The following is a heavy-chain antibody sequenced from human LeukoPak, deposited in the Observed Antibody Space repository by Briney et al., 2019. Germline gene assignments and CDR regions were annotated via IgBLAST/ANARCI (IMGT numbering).Heavy chain of an antibody. CDR1: GFSFSSFW. V-gene: IGHV3-7*03. D-gene: IGHD2-15*01. CDR3: AYSRSSLAAGY. Sequence: GGSLRLSSAASGFSFSSFWLSWVRQAPEKGLEWVANIKEDGSEKYYVDSVKGRFTISRDNAKKSLYLQMSSLRAEDTAVYYCAYSRSSLAAGYWGQGTPVTVSS. J-gene: IGHJ4*02. CDR2: IKEDGSEK.